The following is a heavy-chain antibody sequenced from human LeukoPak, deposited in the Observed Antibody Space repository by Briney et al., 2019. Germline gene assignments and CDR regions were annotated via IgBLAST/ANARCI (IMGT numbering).Heavy chain of an antibody. CDR3: SRDPRHNDY. CDR2: ITSSGSPI. J-gene: IGHJ4*02. Sequence: GGSLRLSCAASGFTFSSYEMNWVRQAPGKGLEWVSYITSSGSPIYYADSVKGRFTISRDNAKNSPYLHMNSLTVEDTAVYYCSRDPRHNDYWGQGTLVTVSS. CDR1: GFTFSSYE. V-gene: IGHV3-48*03.